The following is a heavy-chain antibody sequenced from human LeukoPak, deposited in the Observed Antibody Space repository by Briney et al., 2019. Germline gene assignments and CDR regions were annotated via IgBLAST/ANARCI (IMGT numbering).Heavy chain of an antibody. CDR2: IYYSGST. CDR3: ARGPYDSSGYYPYYFDY. D-gene: IGHD3-22*01. CDR1: GGSISSYY. V-gene: IGHV4-59*08. Sequence: SETPSLTCTVSGGSISSYYWSWIRQPPGKGLEWIGYIYYSGSTNYNPSLKSRVTISVDTSKNQFSLKLSSVTAADTAVYYCARGPYDSSGYYPYYFDYWGQGTLVTVSS. J-gene: IGHJ4*02.